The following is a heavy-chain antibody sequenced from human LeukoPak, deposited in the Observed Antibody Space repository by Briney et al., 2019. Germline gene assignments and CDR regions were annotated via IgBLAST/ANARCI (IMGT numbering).Heavy chain of an antibody. V-gene: IGHV4-59*12. Sequence: SETLSLTCTVSGGSISSYYWSWIRQPPGKGLEWIGYIYYSGSTNYNPSLKSRVTISVDTSKNRFSLKLSSVTPEDTAVYYCARVSVDSNGWYANWFDPWGQGTLVTVSS. CDR2: IYYSGST. D-gene: IGHD6-19*01. CDR1: GGSISSYY. CDR3: ARVSVDSNGWYANWFDP. J-gene: IGHJ5*02.